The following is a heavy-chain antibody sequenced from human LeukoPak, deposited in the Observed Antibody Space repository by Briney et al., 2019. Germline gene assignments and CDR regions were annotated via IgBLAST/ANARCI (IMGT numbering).Heavy chain of an antibody. CDR1: GGSISSYY. J-gene: IGHJ4*02. CDR3: AREGGYSYGDAPLHFDY. Sequence: SETLSLTCTVSGGSISSYYWSWIRQPPGKGLEWIGYIYYSGSTNYNPSLKSRVTISVDTSKNQFSLKLTSVTAADTAVYYCAREGGYSYGDAPLHFDYWGQGTLVTVSS. V-gene: IGHV4-59*01. CDR2: IYYSGST. D-gene: IGHD5-18*01.